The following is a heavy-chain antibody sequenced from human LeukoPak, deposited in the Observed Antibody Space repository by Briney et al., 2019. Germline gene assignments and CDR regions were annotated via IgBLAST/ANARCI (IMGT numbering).Heavy chain of an antibody. Sequence: GGSLRLSCAASGFTFSSYGMHWVRQAPGKGLEWVAVISYDGSNKYYADSVKGRFTISRDNSKNTLYLQMNSLRAEDTAVYYCAKDGESERYCSGGSCWIDYWGQGTLVTVSS. J-gene: IGHJ4*02. CDR1: GFTFSSYG. CDR2: ISYDGSNK. CDR3: AKDGESERYCSGGSCWIDY. V-gene: IGHV3-30*18. D-gene: IGHD2-15*01.